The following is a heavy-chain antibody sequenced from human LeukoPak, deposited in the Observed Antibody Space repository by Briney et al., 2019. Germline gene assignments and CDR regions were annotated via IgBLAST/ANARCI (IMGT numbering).Heavy chain of an antibody. CDR1: GFTFSSYW. J-gene: IGHJ4*02. D-gene: IGHD3-22*01. CDR2: ISGSGGST. Sequence: GGSLRLSCAASGFTFSSYWMSWVRQAPGKGLEWVSAISGSGGSTYYADSVKGRFTISRDNSKNTLYLQMNSLRAEDTAVYYCARDSPSYYDSSGNFDYWGQGTLVTVSS. CDR3: ARDSPSYYDSSGNFDY. V-gene: IGHV3-23*01.